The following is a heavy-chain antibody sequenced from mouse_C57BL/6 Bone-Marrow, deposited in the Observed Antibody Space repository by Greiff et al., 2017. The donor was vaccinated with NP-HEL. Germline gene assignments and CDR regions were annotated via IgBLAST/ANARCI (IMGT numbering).Heavy chain of an antibody. CDR2: IDPSDSYT. CDR1: GYTFTSYW. D-gene: IGHD2-1*01. J-gene: IGHJ3*01. V-gene: IGHV1-69*01. CDR3: AREGSTMVSAWLAY. Sequence: QVQLQQPGAELVMPGASVKLSCKASGYTFTSYWMHWVKQRPGQGLEWIGEIDPSDSYTNYNKKFKGKSTLTVDKSSSTAYMQLSSLTSEDSAVYDCAREGSTMVSAWLAYGGQGTPVTVAA.